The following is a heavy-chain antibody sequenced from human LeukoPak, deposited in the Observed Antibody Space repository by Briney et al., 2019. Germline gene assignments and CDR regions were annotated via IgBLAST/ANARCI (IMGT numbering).Heavy chain of an antibody. Sequence: ASVKVSCKASGYTFIEYAINWGRQAPGQGLEWRGWINTNTGNPTYAQGCTGRFVFSLDTSVNTEYLQIIILQAQDPAVYFCAREGPGASNWFDSWGQGTLVSVSS. CDR1: GYTFIEYA. CDR3: AREGPGASNWFDS. CDR2: INTNTGNP. V-gene: IGHV7-4-1*02. J-gene: IGHJ5*01. D-gene: IGHD3-10*01.